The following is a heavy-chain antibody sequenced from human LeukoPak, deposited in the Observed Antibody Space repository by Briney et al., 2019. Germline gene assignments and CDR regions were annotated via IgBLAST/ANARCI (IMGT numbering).Heavy chain of an antibody. CDR2: IHYSGST. V-gene: IGHV4-59*01. D-gene: IGHD1-26*01. CDR1: GLSFNNNY. Sequence: PSETLSHTCSVFGLSFNNNYWGWIRQPPGKGLEWIGHIHYSGSTTYNPSLKSRVTISQDTSRNQFSLNMTSLSPADTAVYYCAKDRGTDYYGVAYWGQGVLVTVSS. CDR3: AKDRGTDYYGVAY. J-gene: IGHJ4*02.